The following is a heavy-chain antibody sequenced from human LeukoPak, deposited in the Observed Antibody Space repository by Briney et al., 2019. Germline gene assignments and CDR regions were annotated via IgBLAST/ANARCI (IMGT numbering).Heavy chain of an antibody. Sequence: SETLSLTCTVSGGSISSYYWSWIRQPPGKGLEWIGYIYYSGSTNYNPSLKSRVTISVDTSKNQLSLKLSSVTAADTAVYYCARHNPGGQLVQSFDYWGQGTLVTVSS. J-gene: IGHJ4*02. CDR2: IYYSGST. V-gene: IGHV4-59*08. D-gene: IGHD6-6*01. CDR1: GGSISSYY. CDR3: ARHNPGGQLVQSFDY.